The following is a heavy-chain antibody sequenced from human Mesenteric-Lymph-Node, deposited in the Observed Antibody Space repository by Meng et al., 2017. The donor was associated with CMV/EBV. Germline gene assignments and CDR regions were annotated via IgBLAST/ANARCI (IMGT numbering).Heavy chain of an antibody. D-gene: IGHD3-10*01. J-gene: IGHJ4*02. CDR1: GFTVSSNY. V-gene: IGHV3-48*03. Sequence: GESLKISCAASGFTVSSNYMNWVRQAPGKGLEWVSYISSSGSTMYYADSVKGRFTISRDNAQNSLYLQMNSLRVEDTAIYYCVREPTGGFDFWGQGTLVTVSS. CDR2: ISSSGSTM. CDR3: VREPTGGFDF.